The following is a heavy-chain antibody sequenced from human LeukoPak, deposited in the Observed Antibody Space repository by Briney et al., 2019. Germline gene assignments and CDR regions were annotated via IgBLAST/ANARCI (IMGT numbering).Heavy chain of an antibody. CDR2: INPNSGGT. D-gene: IGHD3-22*01. V-gene: IGHV1-2*02. Sequence: ASVKVSCKASGYTFTGYYVHWVRQAPGQGLEWMGWINPNSGGTNYAQKFQGRVTMTRDTSISTAYMELSRLRSDDTAVYYCAILRYYHDSSGYPPWGQGTLVTVSS. CDR3: AILRYYHDSSGYPP. J-gene: IGHJ5*02. CDR1: GYTFTGYY.